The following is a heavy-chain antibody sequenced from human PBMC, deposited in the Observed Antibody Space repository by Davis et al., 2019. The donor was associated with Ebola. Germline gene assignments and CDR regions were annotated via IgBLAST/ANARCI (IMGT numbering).Heavy chain of an antibody. V-gene: IGHV3-15*07. CDR3: TAGLRDSGGMDV. CDR1: GFTFSNAW. Sequence: GGSLRLSCAASGFTFSNAWMNWVRQAPGKGLEWVGRIKTKPYGGTTDYAAPVKGRFTISRDDSRDTLSLQMNSLQTEDTAIYYCTAGLRDSGGMDVWGQGTSVTVSS. CDR2: IKTKPYGGTT. D-gene: IGHD3-10*01. J-gene: IGHJ6*02.